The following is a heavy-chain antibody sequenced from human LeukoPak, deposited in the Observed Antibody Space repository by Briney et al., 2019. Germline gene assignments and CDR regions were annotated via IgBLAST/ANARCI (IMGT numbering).Heavy chain of an antibody. J-gene: IGHJ4*02. CDR2: IYYSGST. V-gene: IGHV4-59*12. CDR1: GGSISSYY. CDR3: ARRIVRLYYGSGSYYKLSYYFDY. Sequence: SETLSLTCTVSGGSISSYYWSWIRQPPGKGLEWIGYIYYSGSTNYNPSLKSRVTISVDTSKNQFSLKLSSVTAADTAVYYCARRIVRLYYGSGSYYKLSYYFDYWGQGTLVTVSS. D-gene: IGHD3-10*01.